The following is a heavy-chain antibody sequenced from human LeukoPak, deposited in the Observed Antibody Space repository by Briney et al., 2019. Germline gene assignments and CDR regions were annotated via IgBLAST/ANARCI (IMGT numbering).Heavy chain of an antibody. D-gene: IGHD3-3*01. CDR1: GFTFSSYC. J-gene: IGHJ3*02. V-gene: IGHV3-30*02. Sequence: GGSLRLSCAASGFTFSSYCMHWVRQAPGKGLEWVAFIRYDGSNKYYADSVKGRFTISRDNSKNTLYLQMNSLRAEDTAVYYCAKRFSYYDFWSGSNGDAFDIWGQGAMVTVSS. CDR2: IRYDGSNK. CDR3: AKRFSYYDFWSGSNGDAFDI.